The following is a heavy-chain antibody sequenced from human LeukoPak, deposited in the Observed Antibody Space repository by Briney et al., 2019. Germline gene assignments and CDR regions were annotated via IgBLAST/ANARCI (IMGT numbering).Heavy chain of an antibody. CDR2: INHSGYT. Sequence: PTETLSLTCAVSGVSFDDYYWSWVRQTPGKGLEWIGEINHSGYTNDSPSLKSRVTLSIDTSRKQFSLNLRSVTVADAGIYYCTRMTTGHDYWGQGTLVTVSS. D-gene: IGHD4-17*01. CDR3: TRMTTGHDY. CDR1: GVSFDDYY. V-gene: IGHV4-34*01. J-gene: IGHJ4*02.